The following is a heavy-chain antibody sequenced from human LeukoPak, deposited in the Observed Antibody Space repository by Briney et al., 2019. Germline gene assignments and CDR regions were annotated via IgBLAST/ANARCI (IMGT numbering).Heavy chain of an antibody. CDR3: ARDYGSGSLLLDASKLGFDP. CDR1: GGTFSSYG. V-gene: IGHV1-69*04. D-gene: IGHD3-10*01. CDR2: IIPILGIA. Sequence: ASVKVSCKASGGTFSSYGISWVRQAPGQGLEWMGRIIPILGIANYAQKFQGRVTITADKSTSTAYMELSSLRSEDTAVYYCARDYGSGSLLLDASKLGFDPWGQGTLVTVSS. J-gene: IGHJ5*02.